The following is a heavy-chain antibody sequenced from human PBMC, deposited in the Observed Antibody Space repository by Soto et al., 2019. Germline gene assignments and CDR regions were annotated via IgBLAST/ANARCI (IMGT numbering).Heavy chain of an antibody. D-gene: IGHD5-12*01. CDR2: ITGSGGST. Sequence: PGGSLRLSCAASGFTFSTYAMDWVRQAPGKGLEWVSAITGSGGSTYYADSVKGRFTISRDNSKNTLYLQMNSLRVEDTAVYYCAKDLRDGYKVFDYWGQGTLVTVSS. CDR3: AKDLRDGYKVFDY. CDR1: GFTFSTYA. J-gene: IGHJ4*02. V-gene: IGHV3-23*01.